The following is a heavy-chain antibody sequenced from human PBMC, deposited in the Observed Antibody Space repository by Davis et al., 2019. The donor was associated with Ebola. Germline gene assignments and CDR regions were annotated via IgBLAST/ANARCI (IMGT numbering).Heavy chain of an antibody. J-gene: IGHJ6*02. Sequence: GESLKISCAASGFTFSSYAMHWVRQAPGKGLEYVSAISSNGGSTYYANSVKGRFTISRDNSKNTLYLQMGSLRSEDTAVYYCARALSTAYYYYYYGMDVWGQGTTVTVSS. D-gene: IGHD6-13*01. CDR3: ARALSTAYYYYYYGMDV. CDR1: GFTFSSYA. V-gene: IGHV3-64*01. CDR2: ISSNGGST.